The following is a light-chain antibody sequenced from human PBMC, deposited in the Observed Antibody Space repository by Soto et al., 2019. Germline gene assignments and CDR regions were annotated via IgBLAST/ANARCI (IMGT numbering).Light chain of an antibody. CDR2: EVS. CDR3: NSYTSKSTVV. J-gene: IGLJ1*01. CDR1: SSDVGGYNY. Sequence: QSALTQPASVSGSPGQSITISCTGTSSDVGGYNYVSWYQQHPGKAPKLIIYEVSNRPSGVSNRFSGSKSGNTASLTISGIQAEDEADYYCNSYTSKSTVVFGTGTKVTVL. V-gene: IGLV2-14*01.